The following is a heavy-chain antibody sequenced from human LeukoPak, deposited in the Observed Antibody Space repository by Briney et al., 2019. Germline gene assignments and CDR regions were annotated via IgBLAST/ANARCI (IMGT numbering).Heavy chain of an antibody. D-gene: IGHD4/OR15-4a*01. CDR2: VFHTGTT. CDR1: GGSISSSSYF. Sequence: SETLSLTCTVSGGSISSSSYFWGWVRQPPGKGLEWIGSVFHTGTTYYNSSLKTRVTISVDTSKNQFSLNLRSVTAADTAVYYCARASTDYVFDYWGQGTLVTVSS. CDR3: ARASTDYVFDY. J-gene: IGHJ4*02. V-gene: IGHV4-39*07.